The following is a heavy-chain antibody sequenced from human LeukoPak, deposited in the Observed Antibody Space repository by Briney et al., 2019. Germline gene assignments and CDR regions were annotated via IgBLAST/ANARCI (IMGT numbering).Heavy chain of an antibody. Sequence: GGSLRLSCAASGFTFDDYGMSWVRQAPGKGLEWVSGINWNGGSTGYADSVKGRFTISRDNAKNSLYLQMNSLRAEDTALYYCARLSAYYYGSFFYYYMDVWGKGTTVTVSS. V-gene: IGHV3-20*04. CDR3: ARLSAYYYGSFFYYYMDV. CDR2: INWNGGST. D-gene: IGHD3-10*01. CDR1: GFTFDDYG. J-gene: IGHJ6*03.